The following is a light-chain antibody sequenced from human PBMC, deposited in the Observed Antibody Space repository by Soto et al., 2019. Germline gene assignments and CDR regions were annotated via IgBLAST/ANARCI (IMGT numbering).Light chain of an antibody. CDR2: MAS. V-gene: IGKV1-5*03. CDR1: KSISSW. Sequence: DIQMTQSPSTLSASVGDRVTITCRASKSISSWLAWYQQKPGKAPKLLIYMASSIESGVPSRFSGSGSGTEFTLTISSLQSDDVATYYCQQYNSYPETFGQGTMVEFK. J-gene: IGKJ1*01. CDR3: QQYNSYPET.